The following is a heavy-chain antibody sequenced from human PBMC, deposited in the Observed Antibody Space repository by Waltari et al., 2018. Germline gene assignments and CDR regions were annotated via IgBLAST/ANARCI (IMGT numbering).Heavy chain of an antibody. Sequence: QVQLVQSGAEVKKPGASVKVSCTASGYSFNGYYIHWVRQAPGQGLEGMGWIKPTRGGTNYAEKCQGRVTMTRDTSADKELSRLRSDDTAVYYCARGRDLIGDWRGGSCLRMDVWGQGTTVTVS. CDR2: IKPTRGGT. CDR1: GYSFNGYY. CDR3: ARGRDLIGDWRGGSCLRMDV. D-gene: IGHD2-15*01. V-gene: IGHV1-2*02. J-gene: IGHJ6*02.